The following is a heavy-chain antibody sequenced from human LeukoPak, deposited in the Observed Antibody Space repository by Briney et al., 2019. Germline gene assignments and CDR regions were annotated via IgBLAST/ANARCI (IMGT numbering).Heavy chain of an antibody. CDR2: INHSGST. D-gene: IGHD3-3*01. CDR3: ARGLTISSSGSYYFDY. CDR1: GGSFSGYY. J-gene: IGHJ4*02. Sequence: SETLSLTCAVYGGSFSGYYWSWIRQPPGKGLEWIGEINHSGSTNYNPSLKSRVTISVDTSKNQFSLKLSSVTTADTAVYYCARGLTISSSGSYYFDYWGQGALVTVSS. V-gene: IGHV4-34*01.